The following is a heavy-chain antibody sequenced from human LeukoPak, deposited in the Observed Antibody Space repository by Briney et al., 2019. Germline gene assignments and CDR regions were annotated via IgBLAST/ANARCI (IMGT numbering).Heavy chain of an antibody. Sequence: PGGSLRLSCAASGLTVSSYSMNWVRQAPGKGLEWVSYISSSSSTIYYADSVKGRFTISRDNAKNSLYLQMNSLRDEDTAVYYCARQGKDYYYYYGMDVWGQGTTVTVSS. V-gene: IGHV3-48*02. J-gene: IGHJ6*02. CDR2: ISSSSSTI. CDR3: ARQGKDYYYYYGMDV. CDR1: GLTVSSYS.